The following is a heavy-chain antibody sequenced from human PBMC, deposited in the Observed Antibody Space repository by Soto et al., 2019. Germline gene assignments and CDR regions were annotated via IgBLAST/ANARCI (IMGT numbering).Heavy chain of an antibody. CDR3: ARPLSSSWEKWWFDP. J-gene: IGHJ5*02. D-gene: IGHD6-13*01. CDR1: GGYIGGSVYC. Sequence: PSETLSLTCSVSGGYIGGSVYCWGWNRQPPGKGLEWIGSIYYSGSTYYNPSLKSRVTISVDTSKNQFSLKLSSVTAADTAVYYCARPLSSSWEKWWFDPWGQGTLVTVSS. CDR2: IYYSGST. V-gene: IGHV4-39*01.